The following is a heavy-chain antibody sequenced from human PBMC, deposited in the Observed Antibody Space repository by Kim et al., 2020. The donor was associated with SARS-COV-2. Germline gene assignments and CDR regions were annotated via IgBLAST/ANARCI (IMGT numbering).Heavy chain of an antibody. J-gene: IGHJ4*02. D-gene: IGHD3-10*01. V-gene: IGHV1-46*01. Sequence: KFQSRDTMTRHTSTSTVYMGLSSLRSEDTAVYYCARVEMVRGVIIGFDYWGQGTLVTVSS. CDR3: ARVEMVRGVIIGFDY.